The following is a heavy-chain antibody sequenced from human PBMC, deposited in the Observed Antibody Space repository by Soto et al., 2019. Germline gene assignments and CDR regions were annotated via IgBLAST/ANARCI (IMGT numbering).Heavy chain of an antibody. CDR2: INPSGGST. D-gene: IGHD6-13*01. J-gene: IGHJ4*02. CDR3: ARDRASWHNFDY. V-gene: IGHV1-46*01. CDR1: GYTFTSYH. Sequence: ASVKVSCKASGYTFTSYHIHWVRQAPGQGLEWMGVINPSGGSTNYAQKLQGRVTMTTDTSTSTAYMELRSLRSDDTAVYYCARDRASWHNFDYWGQGTLVTVSS.